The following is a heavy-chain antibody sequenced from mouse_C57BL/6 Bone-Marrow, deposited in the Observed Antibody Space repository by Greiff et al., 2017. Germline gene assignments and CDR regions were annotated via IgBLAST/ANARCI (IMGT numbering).Heavy chain of an antibody. J-gene: IGHJ3*01. Sequence: QVQLQQPGTELVKPGASVQLSCKASGYTFTSYWMHWVKQRPGQGLEWIGNINTSNGGPNYNEKFKSKATLTVDKSSSTAYMPLSSLTSEDSAVYYCARPPYYNNTPFAYWGQGTLVTVSA. D-gene: IGHD2-5*01. V-gene: IGHV1-53*01. CDR3: ARPPYYNNTPFAY. CDR2: INTSNGGP. CDR1: GYTFTSYW.